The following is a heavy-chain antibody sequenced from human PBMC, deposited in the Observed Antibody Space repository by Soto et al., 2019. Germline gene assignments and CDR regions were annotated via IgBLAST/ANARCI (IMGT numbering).Heavy chain of an antibody. Sequence: EVQLVESGGGLVQSGRSLRLSCAASGFTFDDYAMHWVRQDPGKGLEWVSSISWNSGSIAYADSVKGRFTISRDNAKNSLFLQMSSLRPEDTALYYCAKALDYDSSGYYYFDYWGQGTLVTVSS. D-gene: IGHD3-22*01. V-gene: IGHV3-9*01. J-gene: IGHJ4*02. CDR1: GFTFDDYA. CDR2: ISWNSGSI. CDR3: AKALDYDSSGYYYFDY.